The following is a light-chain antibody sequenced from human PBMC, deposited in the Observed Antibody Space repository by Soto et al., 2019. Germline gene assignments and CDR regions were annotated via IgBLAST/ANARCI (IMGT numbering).Light chain of an antibody. Sequence: QSVLTQPASVSGSPGQSITISCTGTSSDVGGYNYVSWYQHHPDKAPKLVIYDVTKRPSGVPDRFSGSWSGNTASLTISGLQAEDDADYYCCSYAGTYTFYVFGTGTKVTVL. CDR3: CSYAGTYTFYV. CDR2: DVT. V-gene: IGLV2-11*01. J-gene: IGLJ1*01. CDR1: SSDVGGYNY.